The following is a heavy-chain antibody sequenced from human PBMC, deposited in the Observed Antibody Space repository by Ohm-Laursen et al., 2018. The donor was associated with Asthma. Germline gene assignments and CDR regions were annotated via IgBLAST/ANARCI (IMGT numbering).Heavy chain of an antibody. Sequence: SLRLSCSASGFTFSSYAMHWVRQAPGKGLEFVAVLWYGGSNKYYADSVKGRFTISRDIAKNTLYLEMNSLRAEDTAVYYCARDYCTGGFCPKAFDPWGQGTLVTVSS. CDR3: ARDYCTGGFCPKAFDP. V-gene: IGHV3-33*08. J-gene: IGHJ5*02. CDR1: GFTFSSYA. D-gene: IGHD2-8*02. CDR2: LWYGGSNK.